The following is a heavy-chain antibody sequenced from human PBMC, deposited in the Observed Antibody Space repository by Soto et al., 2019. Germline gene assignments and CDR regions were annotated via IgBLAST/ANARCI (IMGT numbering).Heavy chain of an antibody. CDR3: AKLSGPYDYGDYSNYYYMDV. CDR2: ISGSGGST. V-gene: IGHV3-23*01. Sequence: EVQLLESGGGLVQPGGSLRLSCAASGFTFSSYAMSWVRQAPGKGLEWVSAISGSGGSTYYADSMKGRFTISRDNSKNTLYLQMNSLRAEDTAVYYCAKLSGPYDYGDYSNYYYMDVWGKGTTVTVSS. J-gene: IGHJ6*03. D-gene: IGHD4-17*01. CDR1: GFTFSSYA.